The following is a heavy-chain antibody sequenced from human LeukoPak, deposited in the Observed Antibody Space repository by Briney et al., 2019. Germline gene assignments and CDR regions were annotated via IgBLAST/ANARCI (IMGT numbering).Heavy chain of an antibody. Sequence: PGGSLRLSCETSGFNFSSYGMYWLRQAPGKGLEWVAFIRYDASDKFYADSVKGRFTISRDNSKNTLYLQMNSLRAEDTAVYYCARTGTDYYYYMDVWGKGTTVTVSS. CDR3: ARTGTDYYYYMDV. D-gene: IGHD1-1*01. J-gene: IGHJ6*03. CDR1: GFNFSSYG. V-gene: IGHV3-30*02. CDR2: IRYDASDK.